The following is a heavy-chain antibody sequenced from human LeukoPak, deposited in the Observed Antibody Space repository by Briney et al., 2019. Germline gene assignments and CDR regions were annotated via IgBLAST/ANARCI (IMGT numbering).Heavy chain of an antibody. J-gene: IGHJ4*02. D-gene: IGHD4-17*01. V-gene: IGHV3-30*02. CDR1: GFTFSSYG. Sequence: GGSLRLSCAASGFTFSSYGMHWVRQAPGKGLGWVAVIWYDGSNKYYADSVKGRFTISRDNSKNTLYLQMNSLRPEDTAVYYCAKYGMTTVTYIDYWGQGTLVTVSS. CDR3: AKYGMTTVTYIDY. CDR2: IWYDGSNK.